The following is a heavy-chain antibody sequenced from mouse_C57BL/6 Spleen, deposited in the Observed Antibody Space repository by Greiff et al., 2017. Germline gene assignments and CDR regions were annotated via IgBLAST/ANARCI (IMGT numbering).Heavy chain of an antibody. D-gene: IGHD2-3*01. CDR3: VRHPYDGNAMDY. CDR1: GFSFNTYA. J-gene: IGHJ4*01. V-gene: IGHV10-1*01. CDR2: IRSKSNNYAT. Sequence: EVQLVESGGGLVQPKGSLKLSCAASGFSFNTYAMNWVRQAPGKGVEWVARIRSKSNNYATYYADSVKDRFTISRDDSESMLYLQMNNLRTEDTAMYYCVRHPYDGNAMDYWGQGTSVTVSS.